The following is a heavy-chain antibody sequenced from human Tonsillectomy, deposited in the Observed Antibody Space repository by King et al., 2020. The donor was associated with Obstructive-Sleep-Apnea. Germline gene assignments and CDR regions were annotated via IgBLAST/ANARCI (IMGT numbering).Heavy chain of an antibody. CDR2: IYYSGST. J-gene: IGHJ5*02. CDR3: ARVYSSSPNWFDP. D-gene: IGHD6-6*01. Sequence: QLQLQESGPGLVKPSETLSLTCTVSGGSISSSSYYWGWIRQPPGKGLEWIGSIYYSGSTYYNPSLKSRVTISVDTSKNQFSLKLSSVTAADTAVYYCARVYSSSPNWFDPWGQGTLVTVSS. CDR1: GGSISSSSYY. V-gene: IGHV4-39*07.